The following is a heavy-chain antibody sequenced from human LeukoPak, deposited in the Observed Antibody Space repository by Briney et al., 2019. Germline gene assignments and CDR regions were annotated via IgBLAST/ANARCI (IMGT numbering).Heavy chain of an antibody. CDR2: IYHSGST. D-gene: IGHD6-6*01. CDR3: ARGIAARMSWFDP. CDR1: GGSISSSNW. J-gene: IGHJ5*02. Sequence: SETLSLTCAVSGGSISSSNWWSWVRQPPGKGLEWIGEIYHSGSTNYNPSLKSRVTISVDTSKNQFSLKLSSVTAADTAVYYCARGIAARMSWFDPWGQGTLVTVSS. V-gene: IGHV4-4*02.